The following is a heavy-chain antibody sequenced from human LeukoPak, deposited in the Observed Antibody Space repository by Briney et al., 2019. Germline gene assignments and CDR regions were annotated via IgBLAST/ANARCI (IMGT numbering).Heavy chain of an antibody. V-gene: IGHV3-23*01. CDR1: GITFSAYA. D-gene: IGHD2-21*02. Sequence: GGSLRLSCAASGITFSAYAMAWVRQAPGKGLEWVSGISGGGGSTYYADSVKGQFTISRDSSKNTLYLQMNSLRAEDTAVYYCAVDTKLVVVTAIRYWGQGTLVTVSS. CDR2: ISGGGGST. CDR3: AVDTKLVVVTAIRY. J-gene: IGHJ4*02.